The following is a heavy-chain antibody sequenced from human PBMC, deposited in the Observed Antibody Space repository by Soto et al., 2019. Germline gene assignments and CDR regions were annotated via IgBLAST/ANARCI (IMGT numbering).Heavy chain of an antibody. D-gene: IGHD2-15*01. CDR2: INHSGST. Sequence: QVQLQQWGAGLLKPSETLSLTCAVYGGSFSGYYWSWIRQPPGKGLEWIGEINHSGSTNYNPSLKVRFIISVDTAKNQFSLKLGSVTAAYTAVYYCARAAPRYCSGGSCYSGGDYWGQGTLVTVSS. CDR3: ARAAPRYCSGGSCYSGGDY. J-gene: IGHJ4*02. V-gene: IGHV4-34*01. CDR1: GGSFSGYY.